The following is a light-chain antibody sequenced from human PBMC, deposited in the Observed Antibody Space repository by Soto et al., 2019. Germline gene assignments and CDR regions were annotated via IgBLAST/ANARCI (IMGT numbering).Light chain of an antibody. CDR3: QTWGTGIVV. CDR2: LNSDGSH. CDR1: SGHSSYA. V-gene: IGLV4-69*01. J-gene: IGLJ3*02. Sequence: QSVLTQSPSASASLGASVKLTCTLSSGHSSYAIAWHQQQTEKGPRYLMKLNSDGSHNKGDGIPDRISGSSSGAERYLTISSLQSEDEADYYCQTWGTGIVVFGAGTKVTVL.